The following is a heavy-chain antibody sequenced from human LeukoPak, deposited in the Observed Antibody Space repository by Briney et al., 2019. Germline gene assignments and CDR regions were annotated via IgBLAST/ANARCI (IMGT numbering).Heavy chain of an antibody. CDR1: GYTLTELS. CDR2: FDPEDGET. CDR3: ATLQNYDILTGYPY. V-gene: IGHV1-24*01. J-gene: IGHJ4*02. Sequence: ASVKVSCKVSGYTLTELSMHWVRQAPGKGLEWMGGFDPEDGETIYAQKFQGRVTMTEDTSTDAAYMELSSLRSEDTAVYYCATLQNYDILTGYPYWGQGTLVTVSS. D-gene: IGHD3-9*01.